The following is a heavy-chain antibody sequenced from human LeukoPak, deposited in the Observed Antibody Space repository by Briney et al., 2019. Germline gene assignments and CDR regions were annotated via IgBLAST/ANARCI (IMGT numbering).Heavy chain of an antibody. J-gene: IGHJ6*03. CDR1: GGTFSSYA. D-gene: IGHD2-2*01. CDR3: ARDQYCSSTSCPNYYYYYMDV. CDR2: IIPIFGTA. V-gene: IGHV1-69*06. Sequence: SVKVSCKASGGTFSSYAISWVRQAPGQGLEWMGRIIPIFGTANYAQKFQGRVTITADKSTSTAYMELSSLRSEDTAVYYSARDQYCSSTSCPNYYYYYMDVWGKGTTVTVSS.